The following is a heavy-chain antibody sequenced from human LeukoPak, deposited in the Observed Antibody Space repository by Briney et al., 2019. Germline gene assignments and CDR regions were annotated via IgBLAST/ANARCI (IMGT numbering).Heavy chain of an antibody. D-gene: IGHD5-12*01. J-gene: IGHJ4*02. CDR2: TKSKAAGGTI. CDR1: GFTFSEAL. CDR3: VARGI. V-gene: IGHV3-15*01. Sequence: GGSLRLSCAASGFTFSEALMTWVRQAPGKGLEWVGHTKSKAAGGTIAYAAPVKGRFTISRDDSEHTLYLQLNSLKTEDTAVYYCVARGIWGQGTLVTVSS.